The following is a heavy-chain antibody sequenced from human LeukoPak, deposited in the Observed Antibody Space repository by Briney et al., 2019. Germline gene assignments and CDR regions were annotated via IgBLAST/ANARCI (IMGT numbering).Heavy chain of an antibody. CDR2: ISGSSSST. D-gene: IGHD3-22*01. CDR3: ARDEGSSGYYSQGDY. V-gene: IGHV3-23*01. J-gene: IGHJ4*02. Sequence: GGSLRLSCAASGFTFSSYAMSWVRQAPGKGLEWVSAISGSSSSTYYADSVKGRFTISRDNAKNSLYLQMNSLRAEDTAIYYCARDEGSSGYYSQGDYWGQGTLVTASS. CDR1: GFTFSSYA.